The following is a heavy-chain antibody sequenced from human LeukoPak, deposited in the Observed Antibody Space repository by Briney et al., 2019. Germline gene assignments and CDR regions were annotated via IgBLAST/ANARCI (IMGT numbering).Heavy chain of an antibody. J-gene: IGHJ4*02. Sequence: GESLQISCQGSGCRFTSYWIGWVRPMPGKGLEWMGIIYPGDSETRYSASFQGQVTISADKSISTAYLQWSSLKASDTAMYYCARLTSYYGSGSYYYFDYWGQGTLVTVSS. V-gene: IGHV5-51*01. CDR3: ARLTSYYGSGSYYYFDY. D-gene: IGHD3-10*01. CDR2: IYPGDSET. CDR1: GCRFTSYW.